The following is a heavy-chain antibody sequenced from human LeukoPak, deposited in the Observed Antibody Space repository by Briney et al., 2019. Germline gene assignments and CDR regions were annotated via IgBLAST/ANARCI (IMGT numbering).Heavy chain of an antibody. CDR3: ARDPVPGAMVRGVII. J-gene: IGHJ4*02. Sequence: PSETLSLTCTVSGESMSGFYWNWIRQPPGKGLEWIGYIFYSGSTYYNPSLKSRVTISVDTSKNQFSLKLSSVTAADTAVYYCARDPVPGAMVRGVIIWGQGTLVTVSS. CDR1: GESMSGFY. V-gene: IGHV4-59*12. CDR2: IFYSGST. D-gene: IGHD3-10*01.